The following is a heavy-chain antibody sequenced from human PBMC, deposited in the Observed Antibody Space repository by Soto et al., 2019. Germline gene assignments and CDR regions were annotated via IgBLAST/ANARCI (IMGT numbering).Heavy chain of an antibody. CDR1: GYIFTSYG. CDR3: ARDGGDYGLDN. V-gene: IGHV1-18*01. J-gene: IGHJ4*02. Sequence: VASVKVSCKSSGYIFTSYGIGWVRQAPGQGLEWMGWISAYNGNTNYAQKLQGRVTMTTDTSTRTAYMELRRLRSDDTAVYYCARDGGDYGLDNWGQGTQVTVSS. D-gene: IGHD4-17*01. CDR2: ISAYNGNT.